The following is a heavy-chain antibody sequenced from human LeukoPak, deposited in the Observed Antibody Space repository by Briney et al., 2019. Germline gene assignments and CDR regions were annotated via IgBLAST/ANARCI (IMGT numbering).Heavy chain of an antibody. CDR1: GFTFRSYW. V-gene: IGHV3-74*01. Sequence: GGSLRLSCAASGFTFRSYWMHWVRQAPGKGLGWVSRINSDGSSTSYADSVKGRFTISRDNAKNTLYLQMNSLRVEDSAVYYCARDQIYCSGGYCYFDYWGQGTLVTVSS. CDR2: INSDGSST. J-gene: IGHJ4*02. D-gene: IGHD2-15*01. CDR3: ARDQIYCSGGYCYFDY.